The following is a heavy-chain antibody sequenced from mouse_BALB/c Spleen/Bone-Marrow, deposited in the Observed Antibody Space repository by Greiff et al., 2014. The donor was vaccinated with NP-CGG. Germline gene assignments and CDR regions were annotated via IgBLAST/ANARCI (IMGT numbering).Heavy chain of an antibody. D-gene: IGHD2-14*01. J-gene: IGHJ3*01. CDR2: IGPSTGHT. V-gene: IGHV1-7*01. Sequence: VQLVESGAELAKPGASVKMSCKASGFPFTTYWMHWFKQRPGQGLEWIGYIGPSTGHTEYNQNFKDKATLTADKSSSTAYMQLSSLTSEDSAVYYCARPYRYDKEFAYWGQGTLATVSA. CDR3: ARPYRYDKEFAY. CDR1: GFPFTTYW.